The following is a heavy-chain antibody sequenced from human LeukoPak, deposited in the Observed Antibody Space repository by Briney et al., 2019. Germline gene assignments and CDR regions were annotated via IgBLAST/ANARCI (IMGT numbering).Heavy chain of an antibody. J-gene: IGHJ4*02. CDR1: GFTLSSYA. Sequence: GGSLTLSCAASGFTLSSYAMRGLRHAPGEGLEWGSAIRGGGGSTYYADAVKGRFTISRDNSKNTLYLRMNSLRAEDAAVYYCAKDLSQNTYYYDSSGYFDYWGQGTLVTVSS. V-gene: IGHV3-23*01. CDR3: AKDLSQNTYYYDSSGYFDY. D-gene: IGHD3-22*01. CDR2: IRGGGGST.